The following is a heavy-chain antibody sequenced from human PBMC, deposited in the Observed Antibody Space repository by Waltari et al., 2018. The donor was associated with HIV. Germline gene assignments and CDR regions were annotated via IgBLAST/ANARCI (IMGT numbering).Heavy chain of an antibody. Sequence: EVQLVESGGGLVKPGGSLRLSCAASGFTFGNAWMTWVRQAPGKGREWVGRIKKTIDGGTTDYAAPGKGRFSISRDDSKDILFLQMNSLKVEDTAVYYCTAQAMIRVTTWVPGNGMDVWGQGTAVTVSS. CDR2: IKKTIDGGTT. V-gene: IGHV3-15*01. J-gene: IGHJ6*02. CDR3: TAQAMIRVTTWVPGNGMDV. CDR1: GFTFGNAW. D-gene: IGHD4-17*01.